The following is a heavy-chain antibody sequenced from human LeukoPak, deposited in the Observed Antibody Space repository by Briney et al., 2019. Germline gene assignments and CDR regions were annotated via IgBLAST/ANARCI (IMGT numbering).Heavy chain of an antibody. D-gene: IGHD4-17*01. J-gene: IGHJ3*02. CDR1: GYSISSGYY. V-gene: IGHV3-23*01. CDR2: ISGSGGST. CDR3: AKGLTVNDAFDI. Sequence: ETLFLTCTVSGYSISSGYYWGWVRQAPGKGLEWVSAISGSGGSTYYADSVKGRFTISRDNSKNTLYLQMNSLRAEDTAVYYCAKGLTVNDAFDIWGQGTMVTVSS.